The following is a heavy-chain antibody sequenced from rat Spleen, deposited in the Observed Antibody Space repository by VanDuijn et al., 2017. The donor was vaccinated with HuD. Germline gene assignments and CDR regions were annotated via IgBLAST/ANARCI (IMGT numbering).Heavy chain of an antibody. V-gene: IGHV3-3*01. CDR3: ASDRNSGHYFDY. Sequence: EVQLQESGPGLVKPSQSLSLTCSVTGHSITSSYRWNWIRKFPGNKLEWMGYINSAGTTNYNPSLKSRISITRDTSKNQFFLQVNSVTTEDTATYYCASDRNSGHYFDYWGQGVTVTVSS. D-gene: IGHD4-3*01. CDR1: GHSITSSYR. CDR2: INSAGTT. J-gene: IGHJ2*01.